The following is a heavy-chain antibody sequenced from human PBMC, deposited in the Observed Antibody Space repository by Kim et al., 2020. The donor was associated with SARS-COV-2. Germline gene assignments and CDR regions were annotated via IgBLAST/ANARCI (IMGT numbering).Heavy chain of an antibody. CDR1: GFTFDDYA. D-gene: IGHD3-10*01. CDR3: AKDRSYFLNTYWYFDL. CDR2: ISGDGGST. J-gene: IGHJ2*01. V-gene: IGHV3-43*02. Sequence: GGYLRLSCAASGFTFDDYAMHWVRQAPGKGLEWVSLISGDGGSTYYADSVKGRFIISRDNSKNSLYLQMNSLRTEDTAFYYCAKDRSYFLNTYWYFDLWGRGTLVTVSS.